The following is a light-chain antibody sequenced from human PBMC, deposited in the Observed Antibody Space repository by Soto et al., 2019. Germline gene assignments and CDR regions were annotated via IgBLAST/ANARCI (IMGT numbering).Light chain of an antibody. CDR1: QSVRTY. CDR2: DVS. Sequence: EVVLTQSPATLSLSPGERATLSCRASQSVRTYLAWYQQKPGQAPRLLIHDVSDRATGIPARFSGSGSGTDFTLTISSLEPEDFATYFCQQSSSAPYTFGQGTRLEIK. CDR3: QQSSSAPYT. V-gene: IGKV3-11*01. J-gene: IGKJ2*01.